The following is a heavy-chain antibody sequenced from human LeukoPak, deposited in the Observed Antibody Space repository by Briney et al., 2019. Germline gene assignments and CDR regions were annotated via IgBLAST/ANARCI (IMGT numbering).Heavy chain of an antibody. Sequence: SETLSLTCTVSGGSISSSSYYWGWIRQPPGKGLEWIGSIYYSGSTYYNPSLKSRVTISVDTSKNQFSLKLSSVTAADTAVYYCARGASKWLLLKCFDYWGQGTLVTVSS. CDR3: ARGASKWLLLKCFDY. J-gene: IGHJ4*02. V-gene: IGHV4-39*01. CDR2: IYYSGST. D-gene: IGHD3-3*01. CDR1: GGSISSSSYY.